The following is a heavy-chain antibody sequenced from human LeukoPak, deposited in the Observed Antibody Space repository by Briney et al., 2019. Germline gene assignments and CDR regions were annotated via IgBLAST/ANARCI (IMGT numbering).Heavy chain of an antibody. V-gene: IGHV1-69*04. J-gene: IGHJ6*02. CDR1: GGTFSSYA. CDR3: ARGSSGWYWTSYYGMDV. Sequence: ASVKVSCKASGGTFSSYAISWVRQAPGQGLEWMGRIIPILGIANYAQKFQGRVTITADKSTSTAYMELSSLRSEDTAVYYCARGSSGWYWTSYYGMDVWGQGTTVTVSS. D-gene: IGHD6-19*01. CDR2: IIPILGIA.